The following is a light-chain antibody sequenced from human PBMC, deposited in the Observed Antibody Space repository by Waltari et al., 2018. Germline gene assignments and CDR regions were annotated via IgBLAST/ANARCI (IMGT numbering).Light chain of an antibody. V-gene: IGKV3-15*01. CDR2: GAS. CDR3: QQYKNWPPMYT. Sequence: EIVMTQSPATLSVSPGERATLSCRASQSVSSNLAWYQKKPGQAPRLLIYGASTRATGIPARFSGSGSGTEFSLTISSLQSEDFAVYYCQQYKNWPPMYTFGQGTELESK. CDR1: QSVSSN. J-gene: IGKJ2*01.